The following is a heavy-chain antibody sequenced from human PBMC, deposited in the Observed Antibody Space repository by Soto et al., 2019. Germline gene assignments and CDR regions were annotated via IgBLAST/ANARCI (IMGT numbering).Heavy chain of an antibody. V-gene: IGHV4-39*01. Sequence: QLQLQESGPGLVKPSETLSLTCTVSGGSISSSSYYWGWIRQPPGKGLEWIGSIYYSGSTYYNPSLKSRVTISVDTSKNPFSPKPSSVTAADTAVYYCVLGSSRWFELRHFDLWGRGTLVTVSS. CDR2: IYYSGST. D-gene: IGHD6-13*01. CDR1: GGSISSSSYY. J-gene: IGHJ2*01. CDR3: VLGSSRWFELRHFDL.